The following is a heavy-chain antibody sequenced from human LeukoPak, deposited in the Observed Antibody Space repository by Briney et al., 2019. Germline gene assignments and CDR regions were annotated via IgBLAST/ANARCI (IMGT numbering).Heavy chain of an antibody. J-gene: IGHJ4*02. CDR1: GGTISSYY. CDR2: IYYSGST. Sequence: KPSETVSLTCIVSGGTISSYYWSWIRQPPGKGLEWTGYIYYSGSTNYNPSLKSRVTISVDTSKNQFSLKLSSVTAADTAIYYCARAVSGRFDYWGQGTLVTVSS. CDR3: ARAVSGRFDY. V-gene: IGHV4-59*08. D-gene: IGHD6-19*01.